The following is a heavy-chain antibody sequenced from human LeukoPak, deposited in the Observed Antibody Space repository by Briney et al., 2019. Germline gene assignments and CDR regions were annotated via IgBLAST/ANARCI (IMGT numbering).Heavy chain of an antibody. CDR2: IYYSGST. CDR3: ARLILTPSTYYFDY. CDR1: GGSISNYY. J-gene: IGHJ4*02. D-gene: IGHD3-9*01. Sequence: PSETLSLTCTVSGGSISNYYWSWIRQPPGKGLEWIGYIYYSGSTIYNPSLKSRVTISVDTSKNHFSLKLSSVTAADTAVYYCARLILTPSTYYFDYWGQGSLVTVSS. V-gene: IGHV4-59*08.